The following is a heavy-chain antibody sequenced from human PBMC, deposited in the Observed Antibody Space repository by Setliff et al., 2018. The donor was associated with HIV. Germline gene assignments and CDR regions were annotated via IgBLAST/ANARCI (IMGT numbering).Heavy chain of an antibody. V-gene: IGHV3-11*04. CDR3: ATKEPGTTYFQH. Sequence: LSLTCTVSGGSISSGGYYWSWIRQHPGKGLEWISYISTTASHIYYADSVKGRFTISRDSAKNSLYLEMKSLRAEDTAVYYCATKEPGTTYFQHWGQGTLVTVSS. CDR2: ISTTASHI. CDR1: GGSISSGGYY. D-gene: IGHD1-1*01. J-gene: IGHJ1*01.